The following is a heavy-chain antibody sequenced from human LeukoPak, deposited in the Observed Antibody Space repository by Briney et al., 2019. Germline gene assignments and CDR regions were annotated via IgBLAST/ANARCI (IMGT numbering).Heavy chain of an antibody. CDR2: IYHSGST. Sequence: MASETLSLTCAVSGYSISSGYYWGWIRQPPGKGLEWIGSIYHSGSTYYNPPLKSRVTISVDTSKNQFSLKLSSVTAADTAVYYCARRRGAYFDYWGQGTLVTVSS. CDR1: GYSISSGYY. J-gene: IGHJ4*02. CDR3: ARRRGAYFDY. V-gene: IGHV4-38-2*01. D-gene: IGHD1-26*01.